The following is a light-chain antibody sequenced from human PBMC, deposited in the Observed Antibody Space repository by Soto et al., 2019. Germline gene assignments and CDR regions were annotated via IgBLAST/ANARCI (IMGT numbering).Light chain of an antibody. CDR2: VNSDGSH. Sequence: QLVLTQSPSASASLGASVKLTCSLSSGHSSYAIAWHQQRPEKGPRYLMKVNSDGSHSKGDGIPDRFSGSSSGAERYLSISSLQSEDEADYYCQTWDTGIRVFGGGTKLTVL. V-gene: IGLV4-69*01. CDR1: SGHSSYA. CDR3: QTWDTGIRV. J-gene: IGLJ2*01.